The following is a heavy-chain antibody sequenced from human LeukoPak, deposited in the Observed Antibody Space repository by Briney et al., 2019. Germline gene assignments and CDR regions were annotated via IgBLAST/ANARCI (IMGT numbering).Heavy chain of an antibody. J-gene: IGHJ4*02. Sequence: TGGSLRLSCAASGFTFSNAWMSWVRQAPGKGLEWVGHIKSKTDGGTTDYAAPVKGRFTISRDDSKNTLYLQMNSLKTEDTAVHYCIIQWGAFDYWGQGTLVTVSS. D-gene: IGHD1-26*01. CDR3: IIQWGAFDY. V-gene: IGHV3-15*01. CDR1: GFTFSNAW. CDR2: IKSKTDGGTT.